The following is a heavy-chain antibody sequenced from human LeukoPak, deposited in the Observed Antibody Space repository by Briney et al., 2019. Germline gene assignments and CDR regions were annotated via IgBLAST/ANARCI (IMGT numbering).Heavy chain of an antibody. J-gene: IGHJ4*02. Sequence: GASGKLSCNASGYTLTSYGITWVRQAPGPGLEWMGWISADNDSTNYGQKIEGRVTMTTDTSTSTAYMELRSLRSDDTAVYYCAKALCGGSCYSGTPTPDYWCQGTLVTVSS. V-gene: IGHV1-18*01. CDR3: AKALCGGSCYSGTPTPDY. D-gene: IGHD2-15*01. CDR1: GYTLTSYG. CDR2: ISADNDST.